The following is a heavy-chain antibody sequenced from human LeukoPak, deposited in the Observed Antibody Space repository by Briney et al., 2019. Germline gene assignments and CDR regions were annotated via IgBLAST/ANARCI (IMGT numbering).Heavy chain of an antibody. D-gene: IGHD3-9*01. J-gene: IGHJ3*02. Sequence: PSETLSLTCAVYGGSFSGYYWSWIRQPPGKGLEWIGEINHSGSTNYNPSLKSRVTISVDTSENQFSLKLSSVTAADTAVYYCARTQPTWVLTGYRAWGAFDIWGQGTMVTVSS. CDR3: ARTQPTWVLTGYRAWGAFDI. CDR2: INHSGST. V-gene: IGHV4-34*01. CDR1: GGSFSGYY.